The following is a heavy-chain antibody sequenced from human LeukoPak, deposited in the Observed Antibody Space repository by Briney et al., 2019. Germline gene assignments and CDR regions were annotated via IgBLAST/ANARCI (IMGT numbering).Heavy chain of an antibody. CDR3: ARDSTYTAHDYGGENAFDI. V-gene: IGHV3-48*03. D-gene: IGHD4/OR15-4a*01. CDR1: GFTFSSYE. J-gene: IGHJ3*02. Sequence: PGGSLRLSCAASGFTFSSYEMNWVRQAPGKGLEWVSYISSSGSTIYYADSVKGRFTISRDNAKNSLYLQMNSLRAEDTAVYYCARDSTYTAHDYGGENAFDIWGQGTMVTVSS. CDR2: ISSSGSTI.